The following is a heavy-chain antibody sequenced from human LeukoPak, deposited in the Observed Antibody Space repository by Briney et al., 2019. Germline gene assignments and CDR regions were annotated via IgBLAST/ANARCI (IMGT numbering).Heavy chain of an antibody. V-gene: IGHV4-39*01. D-gene: IGHD3-10*01. Sequence: SETLSLTCTVSGGSINNGGYYWGWVRPPPGGGPGWVGSLYYNGATYYNPTLRSRVTMSVDTSKNQFSLKLTSVTAADTAVYYCASLRSSGSGSFPTDWGQGILVTVSS. CDR1: GGSINNGGYY. CDR3: ASLRSSGSGSFPTD. J-gene: IGHJ4*02. CDR2: LYYNGAT.